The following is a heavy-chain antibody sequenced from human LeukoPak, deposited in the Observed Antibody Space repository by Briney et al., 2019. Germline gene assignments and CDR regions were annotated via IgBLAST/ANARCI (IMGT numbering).Heavy chain of an antibody. J-gene: IGHJ5*02. V-gene: IGHV3-30-3*01. Sequence: GRSLRLSCAASGFTFSSYAMHWVRQAPGKGLEWVAVISYDGSNKYYADSVKGRFTITRDNSKNTLYLQMNSLRAEDTAVYYCARDPCSYPQVGARKNWFDPWGQGTLVTVSS. CDR2: ISYDGSNK. D-gene: IGHD1-26*01. CDR3: ARDPCSYPQVGARKNWFDP. CDR1: GFTFSSYA.